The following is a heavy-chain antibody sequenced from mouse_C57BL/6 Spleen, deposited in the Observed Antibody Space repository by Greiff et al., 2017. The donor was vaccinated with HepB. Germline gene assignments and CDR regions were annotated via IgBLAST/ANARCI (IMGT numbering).Heavy chain of an antibody. CDR2: ISDGGSYT. CDR3: ARDLGPDWYFDV. Sequence: DVKLVESGGGLVKPGGSLKLSCAASGFTFSSYAMSWVRQTPEKRLEWVATISDGGSYTYYPDNVKGRFTISRDNAKNNLYLQMSHLKSEDTAMYYCARDLGPDWYFDVWGTGTTVTVSS. D-gene: IGHD4-1*01. J-gene: IGHJ1*03. V-gene: IGHV5-4*01. CDR1: GFTFSSYA.